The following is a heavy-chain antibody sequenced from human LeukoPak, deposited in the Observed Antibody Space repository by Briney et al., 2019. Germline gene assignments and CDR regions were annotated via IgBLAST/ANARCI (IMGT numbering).Heavy chain of an antibody. CDR3: ARGRYYDSSGPWFDP. V-gene: IGHV4-39*01. CDR2: IYYSGSN. D-gene: IGHD3-22*01. Sequence: SETLSLTCTVSGGSISSSSYYWGWIRQPPGKGLEWIGSIYYSGSNYDNPSLKSRVTISVDTSKNQYSLKLSSVTASDTAVYYCARGRYYDSSGPWFDPCGQGTLVTVSS. CDR1: GGSISSSSYY. J-gene: IGHJ5*02.